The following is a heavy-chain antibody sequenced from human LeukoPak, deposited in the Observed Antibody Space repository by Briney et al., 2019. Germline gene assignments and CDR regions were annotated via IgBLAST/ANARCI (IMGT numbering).Heavy chain of an antibody. Sequence: SVKVSCKASGGTFSSYAISWVRQAPGQGLEWMGGIIPIFGTANYAQKFQGRVTITTDESTSTAYMELSSLRSEDTAVYYRARAYSSGSDYFDYWGQGTLVTVSS. V-gene: IGHV1-69*05. J-gene: IGHJ4*02. CDR3: ARAYSSGSDYFDY. D-gene: IGHD6-19*01. CDR1: GGTFSSYA. CDR2: IIPIFGTA.